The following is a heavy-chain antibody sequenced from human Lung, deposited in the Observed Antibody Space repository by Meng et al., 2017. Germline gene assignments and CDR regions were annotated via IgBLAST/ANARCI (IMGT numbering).Heavy chain of an antibody. J-gene: IGHJ4*02. CDR2: SKHSGTT. D-gene: IGHD1-26*01. Sequence: VPLPRCGAALLHHAEHLSRTSAASAGSSRDHYCSWIRQPPGKGLESIGESKHSGTTNHNPSLELPATLAVDTSQNRPSLKLRSVTAANSAVYYCARGPTTIAPDFDYWGQGTLVTVSS. CDR3: ARGPTTIAPDFDY. V-gene: IGHV4-34*04. CDR1: AGSSRDHY.